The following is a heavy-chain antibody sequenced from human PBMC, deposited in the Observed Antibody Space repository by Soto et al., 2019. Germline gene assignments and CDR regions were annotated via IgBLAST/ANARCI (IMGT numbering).Heavy chain of an antibody. J-gene: IGHJ4*02. V-gene: IGHV2-5*02. CDR2: IYWDDDK. D-gene: IGHD3-22*01. CDR1: GFSLSTSGVG. CDR3: ARINYYYDSSGGLDY. Sequence: QITLKESGPTLVIPTQTLTLTCTFSGFSLSTSGVGVGWIRQPPGKALEWLALIYWDDDKRYSPSLKSRLTITKDTSKNQVVLTMTNIDPVDTATYYCARINYYYDSSGGLDYWGQGTLVTVSS.